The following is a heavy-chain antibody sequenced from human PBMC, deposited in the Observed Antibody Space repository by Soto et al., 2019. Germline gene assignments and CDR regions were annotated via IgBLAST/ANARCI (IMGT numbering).Heavy chain of an antibody. CDR2: ISSNGGST. CDR1: GFTFSSYA. Sequence: PGGSLRLSCSVSGFTFSSYAMHWVRQAPGKGLEYVSAISSNGGSTYYADSVKGRFTISRDNSKNTLYLQMSSLRAEDTAVYYCVKFLGAYSNYGSRQTTGFDPWGQGTLVTVSS. J-gene: IGHJ5*02. CDR3: VKFLGAYSNYGSRQTTGFDP. D-gene: IGHD4-4*01. V-gene: IGHV3-64D*08.